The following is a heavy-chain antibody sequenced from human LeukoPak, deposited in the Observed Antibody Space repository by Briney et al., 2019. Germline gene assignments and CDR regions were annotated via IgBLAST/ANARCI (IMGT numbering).Heavy chain of an antibody. CDR3: AKVLGGLWPGIDY. CDR1: GFIFSSSW. V-gene: IGHV3-74*01. J-gene: IGHJ4*02. Sequence: PGGSLRLSCAASGFIFSSSWMHWVRQAPGKGPVWVSRINSDGSSTRYADSVTGRFTISRDNAKNTVYLQMNSLRAEDTAVYYCAKVLGGLWPGIDYWGQGTVVTVSS. D-gene: IGHD2-15*01. CDR2: INSDGSST.